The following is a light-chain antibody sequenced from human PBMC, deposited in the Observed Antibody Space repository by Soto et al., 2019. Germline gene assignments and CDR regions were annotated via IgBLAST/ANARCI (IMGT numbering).Light chain of an antibody. V-gene: IGKV3-20*01. Sequence: EIVLTQSPGTLSLSPGERATLSCRASQSLGNTYLAWYQQKPGQAPRLLIYGTYIRAAGVPDRFSGSGSGTDFTLFISRLEPEDFALYYCQQYGSSPPFPFGGGTKVEI. CDR1: QSLGNTY. J-gene: IGKJ4*01. CDR3: QQYGSSPPFP. CDR2: GTY.